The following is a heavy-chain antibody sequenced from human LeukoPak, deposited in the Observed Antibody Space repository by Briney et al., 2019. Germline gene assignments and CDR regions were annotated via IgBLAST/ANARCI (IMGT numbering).Heavy chain of an antibody. D-gene: IGHD1-26*01. CDR2: INPNSGGT. Sequence: ASVKVSCKASGYTFTGYYIHWVRQAPGQGLEWMGRINPNSGGTNYAQKFQGRVTMTRDTSISTAYMELSRLRSDDTAVYYCARINSGSYWGHDAFDMWGQGTMVTASS. CDR1: GYTFTGYY. V-gene: IGHV1-2*06. J-gene: IGHJ3*02. CDR3: ARINSGSYWGHDAFDM.